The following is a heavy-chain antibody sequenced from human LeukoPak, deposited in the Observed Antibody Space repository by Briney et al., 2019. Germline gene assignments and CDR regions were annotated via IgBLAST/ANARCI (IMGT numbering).Heavy chain of an antibody. CDR1: GFTFSSYA. Sequence: GGSLRFSCAASGFTFSSYAMSWVRQAPGKGLEWVSAISGSGGSTYYADSVKGRFTISRDNSKNTLYLQMNNLRAEDTAVYYCAKGDVLLWFGELPEDYWGQGTPVTVSS. D-gene: IGHD3-10*01. J-gene: IGHJ4*02. CDR3: AKGDVLLWFGELPEDY. V-gene: IGHV3-23*01. CDR2: ISGSGGST.